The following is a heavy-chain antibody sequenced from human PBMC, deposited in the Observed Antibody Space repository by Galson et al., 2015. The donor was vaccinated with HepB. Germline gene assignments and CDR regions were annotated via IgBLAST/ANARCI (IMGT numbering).Heavy chain of an antibody. CDR2: ISPYNGDT. CDR3: ARGAVVVAVGATENNWFDP. Sequence: SVKVSCKASGYTFSTYSITWVRQAPGQGLEWMGWISPYNGDTDYARKFQGRVTMTTDISTSTAYMDLRSLRSDDTAIYYCARGAVVVAVGATENNWFDPWGRGTLVTVSS. CDR1: GYTFSTYS. J-gene: IGHJ5*02. V-gene: IGHV1-18*01. D-gene: IGHD2-15*01.